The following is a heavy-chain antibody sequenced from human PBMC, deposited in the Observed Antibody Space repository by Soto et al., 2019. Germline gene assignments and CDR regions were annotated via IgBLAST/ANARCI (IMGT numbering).Heavy chain of an antibody. CDR2: IYYSGGT. CDR1: GGSVSSGSYY. V-gene: IGHV4-61*01. Sequence: PSETLSLTCTVSGGSVSSGSYYWSWIRQPPGKGLEWIGYIYYSGGTNYNPSLKSRVTISVDTSKNQFSLKLSSVTAADTAVYYCARVVVPQKDAFDIWGQGTMVTVSS. CDR3: ARVVVPQKDAFDI. D-gene: IGHD2-15*01. J-gene: IGHJ3*02.